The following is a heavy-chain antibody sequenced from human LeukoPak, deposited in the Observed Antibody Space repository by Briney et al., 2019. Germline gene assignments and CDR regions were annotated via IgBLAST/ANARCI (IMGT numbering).Heavy chain of an antibody. J-gene: IGHJ4*02. CDR1: GYTFTNYY. CDR2: INPSGGST. CDR3: AREGATTAFDY. D-gene: IGHD1-26*01. V-gene: IGHV1-46*01. Sequence: ASVKVSCKASGYTFTNYYIHWVRQAPGQGLECMGIINPSGGSTSYAQKFQGRVTMTRDMSTSTVYMELSSLRSEDTAVYYCAREGATTAFDYWGQGTLVTVSS.